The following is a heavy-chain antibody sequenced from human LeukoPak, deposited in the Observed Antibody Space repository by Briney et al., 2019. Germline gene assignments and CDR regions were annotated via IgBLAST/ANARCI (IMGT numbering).Heavy chain of an antibody. Sequence: SETLSLTCAVYGGSFSGYYWSWIRQPAGKGLEWIGRIYTSGSTNYNPSLKSRVTMSVDTSKNQFSLKLSSVTAADTAVYYCAREYGLLWFGELSSRGSWFDPWGQGTLVTVSS. CDR3: AREYGLLWFGELSSRGSWFDP. J-gene: IGHJ5*02. V-gene: IGHV4-4*07. D-gene: IGHD3-10*01. CDR2: IYTSGST. CDR1: GGSFSGYY.